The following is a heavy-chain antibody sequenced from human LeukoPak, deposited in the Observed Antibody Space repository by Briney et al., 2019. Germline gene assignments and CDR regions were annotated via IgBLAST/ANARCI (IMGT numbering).Heavy chain of an antibody. CDR3: ARHGGESIVAMILHAFDI. J-gene: IGHJ3*02. CDR1: GGFISSYS. D-gene: IGHD5-12*01. CDR2: IYYSGST. Sequence: SETLSLTCTVSGGFISSYSWSWIRQPPGEGLEWIGSIYYSGSTNYNPSLKSRVTMSVDTSKDQFSLKLSSVTAADTAVYYCARHGGESIVAMILHAFDIWGQGTMVTVSS. V-gene: IGHV4-59*08.